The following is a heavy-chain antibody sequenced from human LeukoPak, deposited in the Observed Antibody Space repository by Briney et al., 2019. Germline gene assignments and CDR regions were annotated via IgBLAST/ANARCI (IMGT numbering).Heavy chain of an antibody. CDR3: ARKPLSYCSGGSCYSEYYYYGMDV. D-gene: IGHD2-15*01. CDR1: GGTFSSYA. CDR2: IIHIFGTA. J-gene: IGHJ6*02. V-gene: IGHV1-69*13. Sequence: ASVKVSCKASGGTFSSYAISWVRQAPGQGLEWMGGIIHIFGTANYAQKFQGRVTITADESTSTAYMELSSLRSEDTAVYYCARKPLSYCSGGSCYSEYYYYGMDVWGHGTTVTVSS.